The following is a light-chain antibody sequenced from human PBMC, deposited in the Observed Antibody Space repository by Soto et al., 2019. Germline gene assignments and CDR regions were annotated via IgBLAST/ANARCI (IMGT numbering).Light chain of an antibody. Sequence: QSVVSQAAAMSLYPGQSIAISCTETSMNVCVYIYVSWYQQQPGKELNIMIYDVSYWPSGVSKRFYGSKSGNTASLTISWLQSKDEADYSCRLCTYSSPFVFGTGNKVTVL. CDR3: RLCTYSSPFV. V-gene: IGLV2-14*01. CDR1: SMNVCVYIY. CDR2: DVS. J-gene: IGLJ1*01.